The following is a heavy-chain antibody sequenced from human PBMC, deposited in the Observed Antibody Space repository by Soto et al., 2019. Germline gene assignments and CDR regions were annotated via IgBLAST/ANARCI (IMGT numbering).Heavy chain of an antibody. CDR2: ISSSSNYI. D-gene: IGHD3-9*01. Sequence: EVQLVESGGGLVKPGGSLRLSCAASGFTFSSYSMNWVRQAPGKGLEWVSSISSSSNYIYYADSVKGRFTISRDNAKNSLYLQVNRRGAEDTAVYYCARGYDTPDYWGQGTLVTVSS. CDR3: ARGYDTPDY. J-gene: IGHJ4*02. V-gene: IGHV3-21*01. CDR1: GFTFSSYS.